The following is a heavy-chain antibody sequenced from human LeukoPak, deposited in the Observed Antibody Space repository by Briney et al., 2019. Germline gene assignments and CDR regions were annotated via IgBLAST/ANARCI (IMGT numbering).Heavy chain of an antibody. CDR2: IYYSGST. J-gene: IGHJ3*02. V-gene: IGHV4-39*01. D-gene: IGHD5-18*01. CDR3: ARRLGEELWYDAFDI. CDR1: GGSISSSSYY. Sequence: KPSETLSLTCTVSGGSISSSSYYWGWIRQPPGKGLEWIGSIYYSGSTYYNPSLKSRVTISVDTSKNQFSLKLSSVTAADTAVYYCARRLGEELWYDAFDIWGQGTMVTVSS.